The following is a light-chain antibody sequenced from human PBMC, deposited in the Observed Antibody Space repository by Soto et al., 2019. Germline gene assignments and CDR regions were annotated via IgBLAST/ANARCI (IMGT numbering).Light chain of an antibody. CDR3: QKYNSAPWT. V-gene: IGKV1-39*01. CDR1: QSISSY. J-gene: IGKJ1*01. CDR2: KAS. Sequence: DIQMTQSPSSLSASLVDRVTITXRASQSISSYLNWYQQKPGKAPKLLIYKASTLKSGVPSRFSGSGSGTDFTLTISSLQPEDVATYYCQKYNSAPWTFGQGTKVDI.